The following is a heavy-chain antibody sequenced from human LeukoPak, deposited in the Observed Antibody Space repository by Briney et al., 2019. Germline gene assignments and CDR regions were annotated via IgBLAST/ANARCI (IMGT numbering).Heavy chain of an antibody. CDR2: ISGSGGST. Sequence: GGSLRLSCAASGFTFSSYAMSWVRQAPGKGLEWVSAISGSGGSTYYADSVKGRFTISRDNSKNTLYLQMNSLRAEDTAVYYCPKDQQYQLLYGNLDYWGQGTLVTVSS. CDR1: GFTFSSYA. D-gene: IGHD2-2*02. CDR3: PKDQQYQLLYGNLDY. V-gene: IGHV3-23*01. J-gene: IGHJ4*02.